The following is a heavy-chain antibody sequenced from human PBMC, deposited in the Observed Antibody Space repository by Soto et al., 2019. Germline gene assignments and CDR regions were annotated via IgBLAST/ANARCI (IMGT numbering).Heavy chain of an antibody. V-gene: IGHV3-33*01. CDR3: ARDRDVTTLGAFDI. CDR1: GFTFSSYG. J-gene: IGHJ3*02. CDR2: IWYDGSNK. D-gene: IGHD3-16*01. Sequence: GGSLRLSCAASGFTFSSYGMHWVRQAPGKGLEWVAVIWYDGSNKYYADSVKGRFTISRDNSKNTLYLQMNSLRAEDTAVYYCARDRDVTTLGAFDIWGQGTMVTVSS.